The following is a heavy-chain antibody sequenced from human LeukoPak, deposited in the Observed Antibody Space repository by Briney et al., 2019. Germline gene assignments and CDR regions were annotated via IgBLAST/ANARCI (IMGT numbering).Heavy chain of an antibody. CDR3: ARGQWPYYYYYGMDV. CDR2: INTNTGNP. CDR1: GYAFTSYA. V-gene: IGHV7-4-1*02. D-gene: IGHD6-19*01. J-gene: IGHJ6*02. Sequence: GASVKVSCKASGYAFTSYAMNWVRQAPGQGLEWMGWINTNTGNPTYAQGFTGRFVFSLDTSVSTAYLQISSLKAEDTAVYCCARGQWPYYYYYGMDVWGQGTTVTVSS.